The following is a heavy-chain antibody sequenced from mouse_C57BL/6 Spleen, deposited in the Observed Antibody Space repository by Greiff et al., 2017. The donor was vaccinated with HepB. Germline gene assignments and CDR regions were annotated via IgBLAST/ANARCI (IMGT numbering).Heavy chain of an antibody. D-gene: IGHD1-3*01. CDR2: INPNNGGT. CDR1: GYTFTDYY. Sequence: VQLQQSGPELVKPGASVKISCKASGYTFTDYYMNWVKQSHGKSLEWIGDINPNNGGTSYNQKFKGKATLTVDKSSSTAYMELRSLTSEDSAVYYCARSGDKVVAMDYWGQGTSVTVSS. V-gene: IGHV1-26*01. CDR3: ARSGDKVVAMDY. J-gene: IGHJ4*01.